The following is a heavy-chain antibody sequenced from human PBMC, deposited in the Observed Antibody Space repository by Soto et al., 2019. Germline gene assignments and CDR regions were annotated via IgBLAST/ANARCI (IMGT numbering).Heavy chain of an antibody. CDR1: GYTFTSYG. V-gene: IGHV1-18*01. CDR2: ISAYNGNT. CDR3: AREGYCSSTSCYLYYYYMDV. J-gene: IGHJ6*03. Sequence: GASVKVSCKASGYTFTSYGISWVRQAPGQGLEWMGWISAYNGNTNYAQKLQGRVTMTTDTSTSTAYMELRSLRSDDTAVYYCAREGYCSSTSCYLYYYYMDVWGKGTTVTVSS. D-gene: IGHD2-2*01.